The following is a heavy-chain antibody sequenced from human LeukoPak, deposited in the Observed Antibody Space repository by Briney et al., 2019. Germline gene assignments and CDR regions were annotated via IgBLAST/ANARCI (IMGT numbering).Heavy chain of an antibody. D-gene: IGHD1-26*01. J-gene: IGHJ6*02. CDR3: AKDIRRGSPATLWVDYYYYNGMDV. V-gene: IGHV3-43*02. CDR1: GFTFDDYG. Sequence: PGGSLRLSCAASGFTFDDYGMHWVRQTPGKGLEWVSLISGDGITTYYADSLKGRFTISRDNSKNSLCLQMNSLRTEDTALYYCAKDIRRGSPATLWVDYYYYNGMDVWGQGTTVTVSS. CDR2: ISGDGITT.